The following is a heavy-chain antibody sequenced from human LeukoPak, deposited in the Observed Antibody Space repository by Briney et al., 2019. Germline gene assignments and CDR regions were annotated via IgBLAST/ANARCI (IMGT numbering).Heavy chain of an antibody. D-gene: IGHD3-22*01. CDR3: ARMYYDSSGSPLFDY. V-gene: IGHV1-8*01. Sequence: ASVKVSCNASGYTFTSYDINWVRQATGQGLEWMGWMNPNSGNTGYAQKFQGRVTMTRNTSISTDYMELSSLRSEDTAVYYCARMYYDSSGSPLFDYWGQGTLVTVSS. CDR2: MNPNSGNT. CDR1: GYTFTSYD. J-gene: IGHJ4*02.